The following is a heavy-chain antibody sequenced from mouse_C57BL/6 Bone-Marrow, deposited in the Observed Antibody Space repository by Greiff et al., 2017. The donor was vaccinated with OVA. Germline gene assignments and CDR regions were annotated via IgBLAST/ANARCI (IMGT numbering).Heavy chain of an antibody. CDR1: GFTFSSYG. Sequence: DVKLVESGGDLVKPGGSLKLSCAASGFTFSSYGMSWVRQTPDKRLEWVATISSGGSYTYYPDSVQGRFTISRDNAKNTLYLQMSSLKSEDTAMYYCARHYGSSSFAYWGQGTLVTVSA. V-gene: IGHV5-6*02. CDR3: ARHYGSSSFAY. D-gene: IGHD1-1*01. CDR2: ISSGGSYT. J-gene: IGHJ3*01.